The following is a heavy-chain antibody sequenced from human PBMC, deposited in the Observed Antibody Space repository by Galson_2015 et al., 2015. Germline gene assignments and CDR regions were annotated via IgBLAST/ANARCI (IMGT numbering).Heavy chain of an antibody. V-gene: IGHV3-21*01. CDR3: ARQILDYDFWSGYYPTNFDY. CDR2: ISSTTTYI. CDR1: EFTFSSYY. D-gene: IGHD3-3*01. Sequence: SLRLSCAASEFTFSSYYMSWARQAPGKGLEWVSSISSTTTYIYYADSVKGRFTISRDNAKNSPYLQMNSLGAEDTAVYYCARQILDYDFWSGYYPTNFDYWGQGTLVTVSS. J-gene: IGHJ4*02.